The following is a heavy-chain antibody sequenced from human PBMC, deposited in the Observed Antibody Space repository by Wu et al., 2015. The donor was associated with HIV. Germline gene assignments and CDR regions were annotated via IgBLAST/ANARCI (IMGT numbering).Heavy chain of an antibody. V-gene: IGHV4-34*01. Sequence: QVQLQQWGAGLLKPSETLSLTCDVYGGSFSGYYWTWIRQPPGKGLEWIAEINHGGSTNYNPSLKSRVTISVDESKTQFSLKVTSVTAADTAVYYCARGRGAAAGRDFDSWGQGTLVTVSS. J-gene: IGHJ4*02. CDR3: ARGRGAAAGRDFDS. CDR1: GGSFSGYY. CDR2: INHGGST. D-gene: IGHD6-13*01.